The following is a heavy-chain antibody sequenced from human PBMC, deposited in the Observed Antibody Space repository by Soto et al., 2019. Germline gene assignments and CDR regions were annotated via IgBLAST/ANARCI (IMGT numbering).Heavy chain of an antibody. D-gene: IGHD3-3*01. CDR2: MNPNSGNT. V-gene: IGHV1-8*01. CDR3: ARVGQYYDFWSGYHNWFDP. J-gene: IGHJ5*02. Sequence: EASVKVSCKASGYTFTSYDINWVRQATGQGLEWMGWMNPNSGNTGYAQKFQGRVTMTRNTSISTAYMELSSLRSEDTAVYYCARVGQYYDFWSGYHNWFDPWGQGTLVTVSS. CDR1: GYTFTSYD.